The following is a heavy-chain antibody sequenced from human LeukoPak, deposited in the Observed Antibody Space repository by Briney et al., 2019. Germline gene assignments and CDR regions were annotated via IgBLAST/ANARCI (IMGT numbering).Heavy chain of an antibody. CDR2: IFYTGDT. Sequence: SETLSLTCTVSDGSINKYYWSWVRQSPEKGLEFIAYIFYTGDTNYNPSLKSRATISVDTSKQQFSLKLTSVTAADTAVYYCARLTPMVTVITYHAFDIWGQGTMVTVSS. CDR1: DGSINKYY. CDR3: ARLTPMVTVITYHAFDI. V-gene: IGHV4-59*01. D-gene: IGHD3-22*01. J-gene: IGHJ3*02.